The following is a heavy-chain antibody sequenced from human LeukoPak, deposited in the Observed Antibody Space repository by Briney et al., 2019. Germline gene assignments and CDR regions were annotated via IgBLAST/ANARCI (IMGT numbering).Heavy chain of an antibody. D-gene: IGHD3-3*01. CDR1: GFTFSSYG. J-gene: IGHJ4*02. Sequence: PGGSLRLSCAAAGFTFSSYGMHWVRQAPGKGLEWVAVIWYDGSNKYYADSVKGRFTISRDNSKNTLYLQMNSLRAEDTAVYYCARGGGVLRFLEWQSPYYFDYWGQGTLVTVSS. CDR3: ARGGGVLRFLEWQSPYYFDY. CDR2: IWYDGSNK. V-gene: IGHV3-33*01.